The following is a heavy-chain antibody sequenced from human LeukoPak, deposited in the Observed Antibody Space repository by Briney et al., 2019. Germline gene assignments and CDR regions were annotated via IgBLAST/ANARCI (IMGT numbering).Heavy chain of an antibody. V-gene: IGHV3-74*01. J-gene: IGHJ1*01. Sequence: GGSLRLSCAASGFTFSSYWMHWVRQAPGKGLVWVSRIKSDGSTNYADSVKGRFTISRDNAKNTVSLQMNSLRAEDTGVYYCSRAXXXIGGYYPEYFRHWGQGTLVTVSS. CDR2: IKSDGST. CDR1: GFTFSSYW. D-gene: IGHD3-22*01. CDR3: SRAXXXIGGYYPEYFRH.